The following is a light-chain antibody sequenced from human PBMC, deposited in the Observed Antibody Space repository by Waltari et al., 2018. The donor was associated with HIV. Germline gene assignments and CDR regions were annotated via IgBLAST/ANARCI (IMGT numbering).Light chain of an antibody. CDR1: SSNLGYNH. CDR3: ATWDDSLSAVV. Sequence: QSVLTQPPSVYAAPGQKVTISCSGGSSNLGYNHVSWNQQVPGTSPKLLIYENEKRPSGIPARFSGSKFGTSATLDITELQTGDEANYYCATWDDSLSAVVFGEGTNLSVL. CDR2: ENE. V-gene: IGLV1-51*02. J-gene: IGLJ2*01.